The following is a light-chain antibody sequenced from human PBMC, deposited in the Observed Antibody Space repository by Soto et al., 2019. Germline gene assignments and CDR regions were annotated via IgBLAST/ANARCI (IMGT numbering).Light chain of an antibody. CDR2: KAS. J-gene: IGKJ3*01. CDR1: QSVSTW. CDR3: QQYSSYPFT. Sequence: DIQMTQSPPTLSTSVGDRVTITCRASQSVSTWLAWYQQKPGKAPKLLVYKASTLETGVPSRFSGSGSGTEVTLTISSLQPDDFAIYYCQQYSSYPFTFGPGTKVDIK. V-gene: IGKV1-5*03.